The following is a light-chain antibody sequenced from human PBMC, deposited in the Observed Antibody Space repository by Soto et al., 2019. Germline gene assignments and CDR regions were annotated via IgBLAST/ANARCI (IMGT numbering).Light chain of an antibody. Sequence: DIRVIQSPSSLSASVVDRVSITGLTTQSILNYLNWYQQKPGKAPKLLIYAASSLQSGVPSRFSGSGSGTDFTLTISSLQPEDFATFYCQQSYGTPITFGQGTRLEIK. CDR1: QSILNY. J-gene: IGKJ5*01. CDR2: AAS. CDR3: QQSYGTPIT. V-gene: IGKV1-39*01.